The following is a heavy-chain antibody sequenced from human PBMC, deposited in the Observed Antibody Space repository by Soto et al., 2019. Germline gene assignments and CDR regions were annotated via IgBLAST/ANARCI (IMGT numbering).Heavy chain of an antibody. D-gene: IGHD3-10*01. J-gene: IGHJ4*02. V-gene: IGHV1-2*02. Sequence: HVQLVQSGTEVKKPGASVRVSCMVSGYPFTTYYIHWVRQAPGQGLEWMGWIDPRSGGTVYEQKFQGRVTMTRDTSTSTVYMDQSGLKSDDTALYYCATDDYGTFPYWGQGSLVTVSS. CDR1: GYPFTTYY. CDR3: ATDDYGTFPY. CDR2: IDPRSGGT.